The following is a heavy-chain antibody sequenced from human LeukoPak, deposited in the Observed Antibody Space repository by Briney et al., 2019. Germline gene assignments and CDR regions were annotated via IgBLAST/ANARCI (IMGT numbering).Heavy chain of an antibody. Sequence: GGSLRLSCAASGFTFSDYAMTWVRQAPGKGLEWVSVIYSGGSTYYADSVEGRFTISRDNSKNTLYLQMNSLRAEDTAVYYCARDRNFDYWGQGTLVTVSS. CDR1: GFTFSDYA. J-gene: IGHJ4*02. CDR3: ARDRNFDY. CDR2: IYSGGST. V-gene: IGHV3-53*01.